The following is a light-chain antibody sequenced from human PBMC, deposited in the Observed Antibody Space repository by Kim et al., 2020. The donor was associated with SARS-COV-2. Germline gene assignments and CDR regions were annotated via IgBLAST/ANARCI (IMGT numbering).Light chain of an antibody. CDR1: SLRKCY. CDR3: NSRDNSADRLGV. CDR2: NKN. J-gene: IGLJ3*02. V-gene: IGLV3-19*01. Sequence: SSELTQDPAVSVALGQTVRITCQGDSLRKCYGAWHQQKPGQAPVLLIYNKNNRPSGIPDRFSASTSGNTASLTITGAQAEDEADYYCNSRDNSADRLGVFGGGTQLTVL.